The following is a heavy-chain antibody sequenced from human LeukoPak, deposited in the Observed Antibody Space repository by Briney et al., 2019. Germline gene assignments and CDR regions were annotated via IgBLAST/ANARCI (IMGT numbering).Heavy chain of an antibody. Sequence: KSSETLSLTCTVSGASISSYYWSWIRQPAGKGLEWIGRIYTSGSTNYNPSLKSRVTMSVDTSKNQFSLKLSSVTAADTAVYYCARDLGIAAAGHYYYYYMDVWGKGTTVTVSS. J-gene: IGHJ6*03. V-gene: IGHV4-4*07. CDR3: ARDLGIAAAGHYYYYYMDV. D-gene: IGHD6-13*01. CDR1: GASISSYY. CDR2: IYTSGST.